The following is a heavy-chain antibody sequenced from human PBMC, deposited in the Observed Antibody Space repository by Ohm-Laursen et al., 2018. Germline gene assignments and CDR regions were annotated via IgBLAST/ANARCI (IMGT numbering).Heavy chain of an antibody. CDR2: IYAVGDT. CDR3: ARASWLGDGFDI. V-gene: IGHV3-66*01. CDR1: VFTVSTKY. D-gene: IGHD6-19*01. Sequence: SLRLSCTASVFTVSTKYKSWVRQAPGKGMEWDSVIYAVGDTYHADSVKGRFTISRDSSRNTVNLQMNSLRVEDTAVYYCARASWLGDGFDIWGRGTMVIVSS. J-gene: IGHJ3*02.